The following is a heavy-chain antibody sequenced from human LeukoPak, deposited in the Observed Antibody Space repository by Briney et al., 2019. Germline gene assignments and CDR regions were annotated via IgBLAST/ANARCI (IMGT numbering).Heavy chain of an antibody. CDR1: GFTFSRSG. Sequence: GGSLRLSCAASGFTFSRSGMHWVRQAPGKGLEWVANIKQDGSDKYYVDSVKGRFTISRDNAKNSLYLEMNSLRAEDTAVYYCARGTSGWYVEDYWGQGTLVTVSS. D-gene: IGHD6-19*01. J-gene: IGHJ4*02. CDR2: IKQDGSDK. V-gene: IGHV3-7*04. CDR3: ARGTSGWYVEDY.